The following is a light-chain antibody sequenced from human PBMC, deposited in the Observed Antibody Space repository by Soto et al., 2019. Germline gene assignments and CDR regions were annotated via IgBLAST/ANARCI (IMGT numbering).Light chain of an antibody. V-gene: IGKV3-20*01. Sequence: EIVLTQSPGTLSLSPGERATLSCRASQSVSSSYLAWYQQKPGQAPRLLIYDASSRATGIPDRFSGSGSGTDFTLTISRLEPEDFAVYYCQQYGRSPRTFGQRTKVEIK. CDR3: QQYGRSPRT. CDR1: QSVSSSY. CDR2: DAS. J-gene: IGKJ1*01.